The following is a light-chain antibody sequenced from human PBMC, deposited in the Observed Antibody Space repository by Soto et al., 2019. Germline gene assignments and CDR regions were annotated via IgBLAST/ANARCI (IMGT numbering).Light chain of an antibody. CDR1: QSVTNNY. CDR3: HQYGSSPPYT. CDR2: GSS. Sequence: EVVLTQSPGTLSLSPGEIATLSCRASQSVTNNYLAWYQQRPGQAPRLLIFGSSDRATGIPDRFSGSGSGTDFTLTISRLEPEDFAVYYCHQYGSSPPYTFGQGTKLEIK. J-gene: IGKJ2*01. V-gene: IGKV3-20*01.